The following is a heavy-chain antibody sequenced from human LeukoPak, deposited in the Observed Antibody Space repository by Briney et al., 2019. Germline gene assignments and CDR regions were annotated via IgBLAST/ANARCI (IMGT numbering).Heavy chain of an antibody. CDR3: ARERVYCSGGSCYGGGANN. CDR2: ISSSSSYI. D-gene: IGHD2-15*01. CDR1: GFTFSSYS. V-gene: IGHV3-21*01. Sequence: PGRSLRLSCAASGFTFSSYSMNWVRQAPGKGLEWVSSISSSSSYIYYADSVKGRFTISRDNAKNSLYLQMNSLRAEDTAVYYCARERVYCSGGSCYGGGANNWGQGTLVTVSS. J-gene: IGHJ4*02.